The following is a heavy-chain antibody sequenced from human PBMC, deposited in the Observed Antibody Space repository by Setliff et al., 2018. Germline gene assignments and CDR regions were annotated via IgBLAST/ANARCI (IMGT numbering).Heavy chain of an antibody. CDR2: IYYSGST. CDR3: AHHMVVVTAIPVQVYFQH. V-gene: IGHV4-39*01. J-gene: IGHJ1*01. CDR1: GGSISSSSYY. D-gene: IGHD2-21*02. Sequence: PSETMSLTWTVSGGSISSSSYYWGWIRQPPGNGLEWIGRIYYSGSTYYNPSLKSRVTISVDTSKNQFSLKLSSVTAADTAVYYFAHHMVVVTAIPVQVYFQHWGQGTLVTVSS.